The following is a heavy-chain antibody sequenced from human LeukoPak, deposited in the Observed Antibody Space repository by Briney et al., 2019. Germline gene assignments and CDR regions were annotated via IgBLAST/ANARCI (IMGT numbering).Heavy chain of an antibody. D-gene: IGHD3-16*02. CDR2: IKQDGSEK. V-gene: IGHV3-7*01. CDR3: AREYVWGSYRTGRLDY. J-gene: IGHJ4*02. CDR1: GFTFSNFW. Sequence: GGSLSLSCAASGFTFSNFWMSWVRQAPGKGLEWVANIKQDGSEKYYVDSVKGRFTISRDNAKNSLYLQMNSLRAEDTAVYYCAREYVWGSYRTGRLDYWGQGALVTVSS.